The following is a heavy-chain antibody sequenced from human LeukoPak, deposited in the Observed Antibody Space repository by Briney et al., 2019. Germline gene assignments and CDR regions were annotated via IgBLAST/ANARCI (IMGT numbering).Heavy chain of an antibody. CDR2: IYYSGST. D-gene: IGHD3-10*01. V-gene: IGHV4-59*01. Sequence: SETLSLTCTVSGGSISSYYWSWIRQPPGKGLEWIGYIYYSGSTNYNPSLKSRVTISVDTSKNQFSLKLSSVTAADTAVYYCARATGMVRGVISWFDPWGQGTLVTVSS. CDR3: ARATGMVRGVISWFDP. J-gene: IGHJ5*02. CDR1: GGSISSYY.